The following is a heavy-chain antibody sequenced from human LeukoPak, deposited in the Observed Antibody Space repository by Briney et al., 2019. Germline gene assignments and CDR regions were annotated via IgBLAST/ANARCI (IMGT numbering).Heavy chain of an antibody. CDR3: ARGAYCSSTSCYIYYFDY. Sequence: ASVKVSCKASGYAFTGYYMHWVRQAPGQGLEWMGRINPNSGGTNYAQKFQGRVIMTRDTSISTAYMELSRLRSDDTAVYYCARGAYCSSTSCYIYYFDYWGQGTLVTVSS. CDR1: GYAFTGYY. V-gene: IGHV1-2*06. CDR2: INPNSGGT. J-gene: IGHJ4*02. D-gene: IGHD2-2*01.